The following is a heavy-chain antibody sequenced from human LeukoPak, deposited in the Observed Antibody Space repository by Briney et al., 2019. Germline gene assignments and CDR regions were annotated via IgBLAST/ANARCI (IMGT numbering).Heavy chain of an antibody. CDR2: IYYSGST. V-gene: IGHV4-30-4*01. Sequence: SQTLSLTCTVSGGSISSGDYYWSWIRQPPGKGLEWIGYIYYSGSTYYNPSLKSRVTISVDTSKNQFSLKLSSVTSADTAVYYCARAGYYYDSSGYYTLGYFDYWGQGTLVTVSS. D-gene: IGHD3-22*01. CDR1: GGSISSGDYY. J-gene: IGHJ4*02. CDR3: ARAGYYYDSSGYYTLGYFDY.